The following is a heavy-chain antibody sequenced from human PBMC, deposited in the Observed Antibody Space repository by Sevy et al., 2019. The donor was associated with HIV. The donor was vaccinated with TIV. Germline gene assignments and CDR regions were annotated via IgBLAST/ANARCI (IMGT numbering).Heavy chain of an antibody. Sequence: ASVKVSCKASGYTFTNYILTWVRQAPGQGLEWLGRISPYNGDSDYAHQLQGRLTMTTDTSTSTVYMELRNLRSGDTAVYYCAGAPRGSQGPGQFFLNWGQGTLVPVSS. CDR2: ISPYNGDS. CDR1: GYTFTNYI. CDR3: AGAPRGSQGPGQFFLN. J-gene: IGHJ1*01. D-gene: IGHD3-16*01. V-gene: IGHV1-18*01.